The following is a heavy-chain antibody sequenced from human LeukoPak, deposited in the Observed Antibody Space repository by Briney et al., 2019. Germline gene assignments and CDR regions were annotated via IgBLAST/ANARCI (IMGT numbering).Heavy chain of an antibody. D-gene: IGHD2-15*01. V-gene: IGHV3-66*01. CDR1: GFTFSGHW. CDR3: ARACGGSCYSGFGLDY. Sequence: PGGSLSLSCAASGFTFSGHWMSWVRQAPGKGLEWVSVIYSGGSTYYADSVKGRFTISRDNSKNTLYLQMNSLRAEDTAVYYCARACGGSCYSGFGLDYWGQGTLVTVSS. J-gene: IGHJ4*02. CDR2: IYSGGST.